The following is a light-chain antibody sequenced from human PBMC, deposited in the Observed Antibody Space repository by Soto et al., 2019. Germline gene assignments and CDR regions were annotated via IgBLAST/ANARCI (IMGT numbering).Light chain of an antibody. CDR2: DVS. V-gene: IGLV2-14*01. Sequence: QLVLTQPASVSGSPGQSITTSCTGTSSDVGGYNYVSWYQQHPGKAPKLMIYDVSNRPSGVYNRFSGSKSGNTASLTISGLQAEYEADYYCSSYTSSSTVVFGVGTKLTVL. J-gene: IGLJ2*01. CDR3: SSYTSSSTVV. CDR1: SSDVGGYNY.